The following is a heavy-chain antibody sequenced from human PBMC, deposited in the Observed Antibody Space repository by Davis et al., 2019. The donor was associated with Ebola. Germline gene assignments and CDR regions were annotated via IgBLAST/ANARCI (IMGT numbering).Heavy chain of an antibody. J-gene: IGHJ2*01. CDR1: GFTFSSNS. D-gene: IGHD2-21*02. CDR3: VRDPALVVTGGGWFFGL. V-gene: IGHV3-21*01. Sequence: PGGSLRLSCAASGFTFSSNSMNWVRQAPGKGLEWVSFISSSSNYIYYADSVKSRFTVSRDNAKNSLYLQMNSLRAEDTAVYYCVRDPALVVTGGGWFFGLWGRGTLVTVSS. CDR2: ISSSSNYI.